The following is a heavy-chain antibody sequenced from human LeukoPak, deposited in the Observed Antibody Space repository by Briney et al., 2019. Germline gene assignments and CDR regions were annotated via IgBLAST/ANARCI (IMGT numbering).Heavy chain of an antibody. CDR3: ARDRPYTGGWRGFDY. V-gene: IGHV1-69*01. D-gene: IGHD6-19*01. CDR1: GGTFSRYA. J-gene: IGHJ4*02. CDR2: IIPMFGIA. Sequence: VKVSCKASGGTFSRYAISWVRQAPGQGLEWMGGIIPMFGIANYAQKSQGRVTITADESTSTAYMELSSLRSEDTAVYYCARDRPYTGGWRGFDYWGQGTLVTVSS.